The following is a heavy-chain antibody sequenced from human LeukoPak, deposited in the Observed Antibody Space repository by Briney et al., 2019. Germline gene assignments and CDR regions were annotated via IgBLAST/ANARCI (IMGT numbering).Heavy chain of an antibody. Sequence: SETLSLTCSVSGDSLSRYYWTWIRQPPGKGLEWIGYISHTDGSKYDPSLSSRVFMSLDTSNNRLSLTLSSVTAADTATYYCARTPTVYLDAWGQGTLVTVSS. CDR1: GDSLSRYY. J-gene: IGHJ4*02. V-gene: IGHV4-59*01. CDR3: ARTPTVYLDA. D-gene: IGHD1-26*01. CDR2: ISHTDGS.